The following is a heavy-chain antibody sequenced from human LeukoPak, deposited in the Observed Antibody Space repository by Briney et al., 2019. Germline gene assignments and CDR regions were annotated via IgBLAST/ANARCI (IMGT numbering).Heavy chain of an antibody. CDR3: ARHRSGWLQSSFDY. D-gene: IGHD5-24*01. J-gene: IGHJ4*02. CDR1: GDSISNYY. Sequence: PSETLSLTCSVSGDSISNYYWSWIRQSAGKGLEWIGRIYSSGSTDYNPSLKSRVSMSVDTSKNQFSLKLSSVTAADTAVYYCARHRSGWLQSSFDYWGQGTLVTVSS. CDR2: IYSSGST. V-gene: IGHV4-4*07.